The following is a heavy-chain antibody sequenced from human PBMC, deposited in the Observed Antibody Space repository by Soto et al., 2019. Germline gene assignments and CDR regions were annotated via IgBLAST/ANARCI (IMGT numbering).Heavy chain of an antibody. D-gene: IGHD1-26*01. J-gene: IGHJ4*02. Sequence: PGGSLRLCCAASGFTFSGYSVNWVRQAPGKGLEWVSYISSGSKTIYYAESVRGRFTVSRDNARNSQYLQMNSLRDEDTAVYYCAREDILGARSFDYWGQGTLVTVSS. V-gene: IGHV3-48*02. CDR1: GFTFSGYS. CDR2: ISSGSKTI. CDR3: AREDILGARSFDY.